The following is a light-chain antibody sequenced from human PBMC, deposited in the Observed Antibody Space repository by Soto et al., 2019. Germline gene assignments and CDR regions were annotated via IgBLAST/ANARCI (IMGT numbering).Light chain of an antibody. CDR3: ASHAGSNAV. CDR2: EVS. J-gene: IGLJ1*01. Sequence: QSALTQPPSASGSPGQSVTIPCTGTSSDVGAYNYVSWYQQHPGKAPKLVIYEVSKRPSGVPDRFSGSKSGNTASLTVSGLQGEDDADYYCASHAGSNAVFVTGTKVTVL. V-gene: IGLV2-8*01. CDR1: SSDVGAYNY.